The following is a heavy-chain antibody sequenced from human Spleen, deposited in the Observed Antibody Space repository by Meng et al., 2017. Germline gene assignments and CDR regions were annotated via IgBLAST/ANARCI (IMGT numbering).Heavy chain of an antibody. D-gene: IGHD3-3*01. J-gene: IGHJ4*02. CDR3: ATVVEEWVIAN. Sequence: GESLKISCAASGFTFSDHWMTWVRQAPGKGLEWVANIKPDGSEKYYLDSVKGRFTISRDNAKNSLFLQMNSLRAEDTAVYYCATVVEEWVIANWGQGTLVTVSS. CDR2: IKPDGSEK. V-gene: IGHV3-7*01. CDR1: GFTFSDHW.